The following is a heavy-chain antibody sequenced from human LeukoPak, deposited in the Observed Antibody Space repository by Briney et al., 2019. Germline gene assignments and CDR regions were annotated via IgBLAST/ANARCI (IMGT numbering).Heavy chain of an antibody. V-gene: IGHV4-34*01. J-gene: IGHJ6*03. CDR1: VGSFSGYY. D-gene: IGHD3-10*01. CDR2: INHSGST. Sequence: SETLSLTCAVYVGSFSGYYWSWIRQPPGKGLEWIGEINHSGSTNYNSSLKSRVTISVDTSKNQFSLKLSSVTAADTAVYYCARGYFGSGSHCCHMDVWGKGTTITVS. CDR3: ARGYFGSGSHCCHMDV.